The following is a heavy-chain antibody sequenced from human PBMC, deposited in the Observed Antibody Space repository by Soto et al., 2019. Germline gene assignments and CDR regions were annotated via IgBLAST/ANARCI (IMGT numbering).Heavy chain of an antibody. D-gene: IGHD5-18*01. CDR3: ARGYSYGYGENYSGMDV. CDR2: ISAYNGNT. Sequence: AASVKVSCKASGYTFTSYGISWVRQAPGQGLEWMGWISAYNGNTNYAQKLQGRVTMTTDTSTSTAYMELRSLRSDDTAVYYCARGYSYGYGENYSGMDVWGQGTTVTVSS. J-gene: IGHJ6*02. V-gene: IGHV1-18*01. CDR1: GYTFTSYG.